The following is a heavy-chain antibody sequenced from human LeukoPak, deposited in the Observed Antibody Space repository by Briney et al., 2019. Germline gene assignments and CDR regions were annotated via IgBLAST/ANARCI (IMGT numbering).Heavy chain of an antibody. CDR3: AKDESRYYDSGGNFHY. Sequence: GGSLRLSCAASGFTFSSYTMSWVRQAPGKGLEWVSAISGSGGSTYYADSVTGRFTISRDNSKNTLYLQMNSLRAEDTAVYYCAKDESRYYDSGGNFHYRGQGTLVTVSS. D-gene: IGHD3-22*01. V-gene: IGHV3-23*01. CDR2: ISGSGGST. J-gene: IGHJ4*02. CDR1: GFTFSSYT.